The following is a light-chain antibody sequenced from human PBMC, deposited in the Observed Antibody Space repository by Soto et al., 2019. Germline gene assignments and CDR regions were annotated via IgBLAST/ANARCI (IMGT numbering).Light chain of an antibody. V-gene: IGKV3-15*01. J-gene: IGKJ5*01. Sequence: EKMMTQSPATLSVSPGERATLSCRASQSVRNNLAWYQQRRGQAPRLLIYYASTRATGVPARFSGSGSGTEFSLTISSLQSEDSALYYCQQDNNWPPITFGQGTRLEIK. CDR2: YAS. CDR1: QSVRNN. CDR3: QQDNNWPPIT.